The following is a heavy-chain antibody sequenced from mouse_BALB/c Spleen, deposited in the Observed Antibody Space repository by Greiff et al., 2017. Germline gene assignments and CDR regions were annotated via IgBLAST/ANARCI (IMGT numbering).Heavy chain of an antibody. CDR2: IDPETGGT. D-gene: IGHD1-1*01. J-gene: IGHJ2*01. V-gene: IGHV1-15*01. CDR1: GYTFTDYE. Sequence: QVQLKESGAELVRPGASVTLSCKASGYTFTDYEMHWVKQTPVHGLEWIGAIDPETGGTAYNQKFKGKATLTADKSSSTAYMELRSLTSEDSAVYYCARPYYYGSSGEWGQGTTLTVSS. CDR3: ARPYYYGSSGE.